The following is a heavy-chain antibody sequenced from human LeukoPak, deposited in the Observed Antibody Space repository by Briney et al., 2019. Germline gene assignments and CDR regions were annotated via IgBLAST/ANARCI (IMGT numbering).Heavy chain of an antibody. J-gene: IGHJ4*02. V-gene: IGHV4-4*07. D-gene: IGHD1-14*01. CDR2: IYSSGIT. Sequence: SETLSLTCTVSGDSISSSNWSWIRQPAGKGLEWIRRIYSSGITNYNPSLNSRVTMSLDTSKNQFSLKLNSVTAADTALYYCARLNNRVPFDSWGQGTLVTVSS. CDR1: GDSISSSN. CDR3: ARLNNRVPFDS.